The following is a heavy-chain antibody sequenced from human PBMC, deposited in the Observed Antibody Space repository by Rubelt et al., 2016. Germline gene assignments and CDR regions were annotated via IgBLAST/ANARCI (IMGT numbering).Heavy chain of an antibody. CDR1: GGSFSGYY. V-gene: IGHV4-34*01. J-gene: IGHJ4*02. CDR3: ARLPYSGTYKFDS. Sequence: QVQLQQWGAGLLKPSETLSLTCAVYGGSFSGYYWSWIRQPPGKGLEWIGSIYYSGSTYYNPSLKSRVTISVDTSKNQFSLRLSSVTAADTAVYYCARLPYSGTYKFDSWGQGTLVTV. CDR2: IYYSGST. D-gene: IGHD1-26*01.